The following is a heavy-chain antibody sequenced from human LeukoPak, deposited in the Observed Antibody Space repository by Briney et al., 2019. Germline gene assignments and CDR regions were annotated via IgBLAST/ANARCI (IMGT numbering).Heavy chain of an antibody. D-gene: IGHD3-3*01. CDR2: ILYDGRTT. J-gene: IGHJ4*02. CDR3: AKDFLRFLESSTPDY. V-gene: IGHV3-30*04. CDR1: GFTFRSYT. Sequence: PGGSLRLSCAASGFTFRSYTMHWVRQAPGKGLEWVAVILYDGRTTNYAESVRGRFTISRDTSENTLYLQMNSLRAEDTAVYYCAKDFLRFLESSTPDYWGQGTLVTVSS.